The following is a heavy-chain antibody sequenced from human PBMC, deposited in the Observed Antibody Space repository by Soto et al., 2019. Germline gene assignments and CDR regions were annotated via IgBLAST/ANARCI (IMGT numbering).Heavy chain of an antibody. CDR2: ISAYNGDT. J-gene: IGHJ6*02. V-gene: IGHV1-18*01. CDR1: GYTFTGYG. CDR3: ARAGDPPYYGMDV. Sequence: QIHLVQSGAEVKKSGASVEVSCKASGYTFTGYGISWVRQAPGQGLEWMGWISAYNGDTKYAQKFQGRVAMTTDTSTTTAYMELRSLRSDDTAVYYCARAGDPPYYGMDVWGQGTRVTVSS. D-gene: IGHD7-27*01.